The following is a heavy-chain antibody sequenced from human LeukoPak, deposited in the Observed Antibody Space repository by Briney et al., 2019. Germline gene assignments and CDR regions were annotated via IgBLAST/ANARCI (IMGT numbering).Heavy chain of an antibody. CDR2: IYYSGST. Sequence: PSQTLSLTCTVSGGSISSGGYYWSWIRQHPGKGLEWIGYIYYSGSTYYNPSLKSRVTISVDTSKNQFSLKLSSVTAADTAVYYCARAPRYYYDSTYYFDYWGQGTLVTVSS. D-gene: IGHD3-22*01. CDR1: GGSISSGGYY. J-gene: IGHJ4*02. CDR3: ARAPRYYYDSTYYFDY. V-gene: IGHV4-31*03.